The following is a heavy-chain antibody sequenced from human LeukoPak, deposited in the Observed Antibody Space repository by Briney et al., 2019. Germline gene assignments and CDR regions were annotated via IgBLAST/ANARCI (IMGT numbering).Heavy chain of an antibody. CDR2: ISAYNGNT. Sequence: ASVTVSCKASGYTFTSYGISWVRQAPGQGLAWMGWISAYNGNTNYAQKLQGRVTMTTDTSTSTAYMELRSVRPDDTAVYYCARGAAVAGPRGDYWGQGTLVTVSS. CDR3: ARGAAVAGPRGDY. CDR1: GYTFTSYG. J-gene: IGHJ4*02. V-gene: IGHV1-18*01. D-gene: IGHD6-19*01.